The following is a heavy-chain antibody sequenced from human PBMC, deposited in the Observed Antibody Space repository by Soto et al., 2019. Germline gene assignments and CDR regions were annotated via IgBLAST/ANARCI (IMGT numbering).Heavy chain of an antibody. D-gene: IGHD2-15*01. CDR1: GGTFSSYT. J-gene: IGHJ5*02. Sequence: QVQLVQSGAEVKKPGSSVKVSCKASGGTFSSYTISWVRQAPGQGLEWMGRIIPILGIANYAQKFQGRVTITADKSTSTAYMELSSLRSEDTAVYYCARDHHLVIPRGYCSGGSCPQPDLGDWFDPWGQGTLVTVSS. CDR2: IIPILGIA. CDR3: ARDHHLVIPRGYCSGGSCPQPDLGDWFDP. V-gene: IGHV1-69*08.